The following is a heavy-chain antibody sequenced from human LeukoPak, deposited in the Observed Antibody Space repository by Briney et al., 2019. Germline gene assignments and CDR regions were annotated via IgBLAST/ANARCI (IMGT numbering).Heavy chain of an antibody. CDR1: GGSISSYY. CDR2: IYYSGST. D-gene: IGHD5-18*01. J-gene: IGHJ4*02. CDR3: ARQSGYSYGYAFDY. V-gene: IGHV4-59*01. Sequence: TSETLSLTCTVSGGSISSYYWSWIRQPPGKGLEWIGYIYYSGSTNYNPSLKSRVTISVDTSKNQFSLKLSSVTAADTAVYYCARQSGYSYGYAFDYWGQGTLVTVSS.